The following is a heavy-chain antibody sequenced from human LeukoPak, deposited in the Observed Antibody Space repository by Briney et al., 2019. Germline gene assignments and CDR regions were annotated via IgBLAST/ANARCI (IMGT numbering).Heavy chain of an antibody. V-gene: IGHV4-4*07. CDR1: GGSISNYF. Sequence: PSETLSLTCTVSGGSISNYFWSWIRRPAGKGLEWIGRIYFSGRTNYNPSLKSRATMSVDTSKNQFSLKVTSVTVADTAVYYCARHCYGDYFFDYWGQGALVTVSS. D-gene: IGHD4-17*01. CDR3: ARHCYGDYFFDY. J-gene: IGHJ4*02. CDR2: IYFSGRT.